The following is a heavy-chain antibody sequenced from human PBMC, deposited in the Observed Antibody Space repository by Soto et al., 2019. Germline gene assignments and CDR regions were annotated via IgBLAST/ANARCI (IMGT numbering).Heavy chain of an antibody. CDR1: GYAFNVYY. V-gene: IGHV1-2*02. Sequence: QEQLVQSGAEVKTPGASVKVSCNASGYAFNVYYIHWVRQSPGQGLEWIGWINPNSGDTNYAQKFQGRVTLTRDMSISTAHTELTRLRSDDKAVYYWARDVQWLVTPYYYYGLDVWCQGTTITVPS. J-gene: IGHJ6*02. D-gene: IGHD6-19*01. CDR2: INPNSGDT. CDR3: ARDVQWLVTPYYYYGLDV.